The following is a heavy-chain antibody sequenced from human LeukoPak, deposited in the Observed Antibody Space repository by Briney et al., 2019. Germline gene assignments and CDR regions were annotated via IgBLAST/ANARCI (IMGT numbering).Heavy chain of an antibody. V-gene: IGHV4-39*07. D-gene: IGHD2-2*01. CDR2: IYYSGST. CDR1: GGSISSSSYY. J-gene: IGHJ4*02. Sequence: PSETLSLTCTVSGGSISSSSYYWGWIRQPPGKGLEWIGSIYYSGSTYYNPSLKSRVTISVDTSKNQFSLKLSSVTAADTAVYYCARARVPAAMFPPHLKYFDYWGQGTLVTVSS. CDR3: ARARVPAAMFPPHLKYFDY.